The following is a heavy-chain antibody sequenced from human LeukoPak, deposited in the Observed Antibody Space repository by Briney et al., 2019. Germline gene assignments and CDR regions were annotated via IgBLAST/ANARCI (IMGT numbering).Heavy chain of an antibody. CDR1: EFTFSSYA. CDR2: TSGSGVST. CDR3: AKALLWPVYFDC. J-gene: IGHJ4*02. D-gene: IGHD3-10*01. Sequence: GGSLRLSCAASEFTFSSYAMSWVRQAPGKGLEWVSTTSGSGVSTFYADSAKGRFTISRDNTKNTLYLQMNSLRAEDTAVHYCAKALLWPVYFDCWGQGTLVTVSS. V-gene: IGHV3-23*01.